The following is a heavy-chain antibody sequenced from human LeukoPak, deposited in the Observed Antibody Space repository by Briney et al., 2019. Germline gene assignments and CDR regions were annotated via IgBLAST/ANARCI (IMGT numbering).Heavy chain of an antibody. D-gene: IGHD2-2*01. J-gene: IGHJ6*03. CDR2: IYYSGST. CDR3: ARLVPHCSSTSCYMGGYYYMDV. Sequence: SETLSLTCTVSGGSISSSSYYWGWIRQPPGKGLEWIGSIYYSGSTYYNPSLKSRVTISVDTSKNQFSLKLSSVTAADTAVYYCARLVPHCSSTSCYMGGYYYMDVWGKGTTVTVSS. V-gene: IGHV4-39*01. CDR1: GGSISSSSYY.